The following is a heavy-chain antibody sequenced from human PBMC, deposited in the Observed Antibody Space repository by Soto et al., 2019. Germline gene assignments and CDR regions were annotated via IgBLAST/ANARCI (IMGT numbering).Heavy chain of an antibody. J-gene: IGHJ6*02. CDR3: ARDDHIVVVPTYLGAMDV. D-gene: IGHD2-2*01. CDR2: IYHSGST. CDR1: GGSISSNKW. Sequence: QVQLQESGPGLVKPSETLSLTCAVYGGSISSNKWWSWVRQPPWKGLEWIGEIYHSGSTNYNQSLKSRVTISLDKSKNQVSLKLTSVTAADSAVYYCARDDHIVVVPTYLGAMDVWGQGTTVTVSS. V-gene: IGHV4-4*02.